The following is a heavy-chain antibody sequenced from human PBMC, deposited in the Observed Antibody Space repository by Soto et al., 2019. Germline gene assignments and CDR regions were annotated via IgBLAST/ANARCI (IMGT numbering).Heavy chain of an antibody. D-gene: IGHD3-10*01. Sequence: QVQLVESGGGVVQPGRSLRLSCSASGFTFSDYTMHWVRQAPGRGLEWVAIILYDESDQYYSDSVKGRFTISRDNSKNTLYLQMHRLTTDDTAVYYCAKDGTHLGAKQYYFDSWGQGALVTVSS. J-gene: IGHJ4*02. V-gene: IGHV3-30*18. CDR3: AKDGTHLGAKQYYFDS. CDR2: ILYDESDQ. CDR1: GFTFSDYT.